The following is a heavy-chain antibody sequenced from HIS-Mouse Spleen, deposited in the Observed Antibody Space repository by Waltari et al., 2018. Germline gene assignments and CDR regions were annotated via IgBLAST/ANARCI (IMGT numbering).Heavy chain of an antibody. CDR2: ISSSSSYI. V-gene: IGHV3-21*01. CDR3: ARRLLTGDAFDI. D-gene: IGHD7-27*01. J-gene: IGHJ3*02. Sequence: EVQLVQSGGGLVKPGGSLRLSCAASGFTFSGDSMNWVRQAPGKGLEWVSSISSSSSYIYYADSVKGRFTISRDNAKNSLYLQMNSLRAEDTAVYYCARRLLTGDAFDIWGQGTMVTVSS. CDR1: GFTFSGDS.